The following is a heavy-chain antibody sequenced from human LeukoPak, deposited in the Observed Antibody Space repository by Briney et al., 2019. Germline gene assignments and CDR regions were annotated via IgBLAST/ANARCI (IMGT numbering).Heavy chain of an antibody. Sequence: PSETLSLTCTVSGDSVSSTYYYWGWIRQPPGKGLEWIGSIYFSGNTYYNSSLKSRATISIDTSKNQFSLNLSSVTAADTGVYYCARQGTYYYDCTKFTFDYWGQGTLVSVSS. CDR3: ARQGTYYYDCTKFTFDY. V-gene: IGHV4-39*01. CDR1: GDSVSSTYYY. CDR2: IYFSGNT. J-gene: IGHJ4*02. D-gene: IGHD3-22*01.